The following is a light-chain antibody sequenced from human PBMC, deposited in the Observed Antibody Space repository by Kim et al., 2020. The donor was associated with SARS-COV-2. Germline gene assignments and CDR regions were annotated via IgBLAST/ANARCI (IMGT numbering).Light chain of an antibody. CDR2: GAS. CDR1: QSVSSN. J-gene: IGKJ4*01. V-gene: IGKV3-15*01. Sequence: EIVMTQSPATLSVSPGERATLSCRASQSVSSNLAWYKQKPGQAPRLLIYGASTRATGIPGRFSGSGSWTEFTLTISSLQSEDFAVYYCQQYSHWPLTFGGWTKVDIK. CDR3: QQYSHWPLT.